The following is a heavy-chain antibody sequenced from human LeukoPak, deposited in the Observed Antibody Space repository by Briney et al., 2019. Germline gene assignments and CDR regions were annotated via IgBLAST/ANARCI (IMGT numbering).Heavy chain of an antibody. V-gene: IGHV3-30*18. J-gene: IGHJ4*02. Sequence: GGSLRLSCAASGFTFSSYGMHWVRQAPGKGLEWVAVISYDGSNKYYADSVKGRFTISRDNSKNTLYLQMNTLRAEDTAVFYCAKVSPRYFDSSGYHFFDYWGQGTLVTVSS. CDR3: AKVSPRYFDSSGYHFFDY. D-gene: IGHD3-22*01. CDR1: GFTFSSYG. CDR2: ISYDGSNK.